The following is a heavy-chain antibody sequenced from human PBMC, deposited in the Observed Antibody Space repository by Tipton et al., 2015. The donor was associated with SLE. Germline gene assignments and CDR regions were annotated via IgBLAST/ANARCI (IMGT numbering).Heavy chain of an antibody. J-gene: IGHJ3*02. CDR2: IYYSGST. Sequence: PGLVKPSETLSLTCTVSGGSISSSSYYWGWIRQPPGKGLEWIGSIYYSGSTYYNPSLKSRVTISVDTSKNQFSLKLSSVTAADTAVYYCARVMWQQQLGAFDIWGQGTMVTVSS. CDR3: ARVMWQQQLGAFDI. D-gene: IGHD6-13*01. V-gene: IGHV4-39*07. CDR1: GGSISSSSYY.